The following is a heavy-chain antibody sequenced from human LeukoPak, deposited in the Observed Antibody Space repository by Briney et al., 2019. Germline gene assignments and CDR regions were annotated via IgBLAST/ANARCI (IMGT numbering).Heavy chain of an antibody. Sequence: ASVKVSCKASGYTFTGYYMHWVRQATGQGLEWMGWMNPNSGNTGYAQKFQGRVTITRNTSISTAYMELSSLRSEDTAVYYCARGLLGAGLSFDYWGQGTLVTVSS. CDR2: MNPNSGNT. J-gene: IGHJ4*02. V-gene: IGHV1-8*03. CDR1: GYTFTGYY. CDR3: ARGLLGAGLSFDY. D-gene: IGHD1-26*01.